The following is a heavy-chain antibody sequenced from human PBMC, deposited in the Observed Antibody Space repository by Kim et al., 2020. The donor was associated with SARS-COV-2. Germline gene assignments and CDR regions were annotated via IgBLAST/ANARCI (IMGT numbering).Heavy chain of an antibody. D-gene: IGHD3-9*01. CDR1: GYTFTSYG. CDR2: ISAYNGNT. Sequence: ASVKVSCKASGYTFTSYGISWVRQAPGQGPEWMGWISAYNGNTNYAQKLQGRVTMTTDTSTSTAYMELRSLRSDDTAVYYCAREEALYYDILTGYPAPYGMGVRGQRATVTVSS. J-gene: IGHJ6*02. V-gene: IGHV1-18*01. CDR3: AREEALYYDILTGYPAPYGMGV.